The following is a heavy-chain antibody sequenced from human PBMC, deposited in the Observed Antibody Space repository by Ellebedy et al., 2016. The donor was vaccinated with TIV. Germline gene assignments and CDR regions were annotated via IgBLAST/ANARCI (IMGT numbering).Heavy chain of an antibody. V-gene: IGHV3-48*04. Sequence: GESLKISCAASGFTFSSYSMNWVRQAPGKGLEWVSYISSSSSTIYYADSVKGRFTISRDNAKNSLYLQMNSLRAEDTAVYYCARVMYWGQGTLVTVSS. J-gene: IGHJ4*02. CDR2: ISSSSSTI. D-gene: IGHD3-16*01. CDR1: GFTFSSYS. CDR3: ARVMY.